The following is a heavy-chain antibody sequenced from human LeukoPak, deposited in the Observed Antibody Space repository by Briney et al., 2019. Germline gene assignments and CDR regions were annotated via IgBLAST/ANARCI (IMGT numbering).Heavy chain of an antibody. V-gene: IGHV1-45*02. J-gene: IGHJ3*02. CDR2: ITPFNGNT. Sequence: ASVKVSCKASGYTFTYRYLHWVRQAPGQALEWMGWITPFNGNTNYAQKFQDRVTITRDRSMSTAYMELSSLRSEDTAMYYCAGVAQNAFDIWGQGTRSPSLQ. CDR1: GYTFTYRY. CDR3: AGVAQNAFDI. D-gene: IGHD2-15*01.